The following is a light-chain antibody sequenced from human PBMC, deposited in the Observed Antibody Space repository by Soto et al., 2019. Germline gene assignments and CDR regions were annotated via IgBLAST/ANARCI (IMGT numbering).Light chain of an antibody. Sequence: EIIMTQSPDMLSVSPGERATLSCRASQSVSSRLAWYQQKPGQAPRLLLHDVSTRATGVPARFSGSGSGTEFTLTISGLQAEDFAIYSCQHYNNWPPWTFGQGTKVDIK. J-gene: IGKJ1*01. V-gene: IGKV3-15*01. CDR2: DVS. CDR1: QSVSSR. CDR3: QHYNNWPPWT.